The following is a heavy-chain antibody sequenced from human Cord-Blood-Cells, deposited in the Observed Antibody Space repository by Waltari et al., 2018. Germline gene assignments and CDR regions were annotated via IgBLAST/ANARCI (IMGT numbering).Heavy chain of an antibody. Sequence: QVQLVQSGAEVKKPGASVKVSCKASGYTFTSYYMHWVRQAPGQGLEGMGIINPSGGSTSYAQKFQGRVTMTRDTSTSTVYMELSSLRSEDTAVYYCASRGRDWYFDLWGRGTLVTVSS. CDR1: GYTFTSYY. J-gene: IGHJ2*01. CDR2: INPSGGST. CDR3: ASRGRDWYFDL. V-gene: IGHV1-46*01. D-gene: IGHD3-10*01.